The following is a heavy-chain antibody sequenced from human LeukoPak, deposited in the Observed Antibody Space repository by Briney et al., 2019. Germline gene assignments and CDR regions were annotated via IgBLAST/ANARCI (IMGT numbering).Heavy chain of an antibody. D-gene: IGHD6-13*01. Sequence: PSETLSLTCTVSGGSISSSSYYWGWIRQPPGKGLEWIGCIYYSGSTYYNPSLKSRVTISVDTSKNQFSLKLSSVTAADTAVYYGARHPPPAPPYSTWFDPRGQGTLVTVSS. V-gene: IGHV4-39*01. CDR1: GGSISSSSYY. J-gene: IGHJ5*02. CDR3: ARHPPPAPPYSTWFDP. CDR2: IYYSGST.